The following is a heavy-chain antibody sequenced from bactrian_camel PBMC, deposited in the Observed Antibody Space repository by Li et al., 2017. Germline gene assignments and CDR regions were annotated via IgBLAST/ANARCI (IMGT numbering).Heavy chain of an antibody. CDR2: AYLDNA. CDR1: GVAFNSYC. D-gene: IGHD3*01. CDR3: AAGIWPDTARIMTPCPPDFNI. J-gene: IGHJ4*01. V-gene: IGHV3-2*01. Sequence: QVQLVESGGGSVRAGASLRHSCATSGVAFNSYCLAWFRQAPGKEREGVARAYLDNAWYADSVKGRFTISKDEANSTLYLQMSGLKPDDTGMYYCAAGIWPDTARIMTPCPPDFNIWGRGTQVTVS.